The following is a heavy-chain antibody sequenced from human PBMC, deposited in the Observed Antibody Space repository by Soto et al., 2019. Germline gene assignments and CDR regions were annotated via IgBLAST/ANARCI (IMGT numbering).Heavy chain of an antibody. D-gene: IGHD3-3*01. Sequence: GSLILSFSSSGFTFSSYAMSWVRQAPGKGLEWVSAISCRGGSKYYADSVKGRFTISRDNSKNTLYLQMNILRAEVTAVYYCAKEPSPGAHDFWRGYFVYWGQGTLVTVSS. CDR1: GFTFSSYA. CDR3: AKEPSPGAHDFWRGYFVY. J-gene: IGHJ4*02. CDR2: ISCRGGSK. V-gene: IGHV3-23*01.